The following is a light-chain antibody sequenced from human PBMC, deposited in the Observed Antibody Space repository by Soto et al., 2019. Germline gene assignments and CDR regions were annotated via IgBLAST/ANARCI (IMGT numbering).Light chain of an antibody. V-gene: IGLV2-14*01. J-gene: IGLJ2*01. CDR3: SSYTSSRIRV. CDR2: DVS. Sequence: QSALTQPASVSGSPGQSITISCTGTSSDVGGYNYVSRYQQHPGKAPKLMIYDVSNRPSGVSNRFSGSKSGNTASLTISGLQAEDEADYYCSSYTSSRIRVFGGGTKLTVL. CDR1: SSDVGGYNY.